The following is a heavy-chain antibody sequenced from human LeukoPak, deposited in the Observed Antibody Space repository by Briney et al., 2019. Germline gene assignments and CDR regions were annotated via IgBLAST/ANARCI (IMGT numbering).Heavy chain of an antibody. J-gene: IGHJ4*02. CDR2: IYHSGST. Sequence: SGTLSLTCAVSGGSISSSNWWSWVRQPPGKGLEWIGEIYHSGSTNYNPSLKSRVTISVDKSKNQFSLKLSSVTAADTAVYYCAKVGILTGYWVRKWCYFDYWGQGTLVTVSS. CDR1: GGSISSSNW. D-gene: IGHD3-9*01. V-gene: IGHV4-4*02. CDR3: AKVGILTGYWVRKWCYFDY.